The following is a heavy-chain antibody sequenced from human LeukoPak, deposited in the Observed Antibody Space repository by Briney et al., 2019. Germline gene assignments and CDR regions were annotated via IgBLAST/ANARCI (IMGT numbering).Heavy chain of an antibody. CDR1: GGPISNYY. Sequence: SGTLSLTCTVSGGPISNYYWSWIRQPAGKGLEWIGRIHTSGSTNYNPSLKSRVTMSVDTSKNQFSLKLRSVTAADTALYYCARELVVVITPGLDYYYYYMDVWGKGTTVTVSS. J-gene: IGHJ6*03. D-gene: IGHD3-22*01. CDR2: IHTSGST. V-gene: IGHV4-4*07. CDR3: ARELVVVITPGLDYYYYYMDV.